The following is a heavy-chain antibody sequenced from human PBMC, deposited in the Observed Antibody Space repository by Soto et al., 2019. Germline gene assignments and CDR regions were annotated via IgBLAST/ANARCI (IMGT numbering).Heavy chain of an antibody. CDR2: ISSSSSYI. V-gene: IGHV3-21*01. J-gene: IGHJ2*01. CDR3: ARDRYCSGGSCYPLTHWYFDL. CDR1: GFTFSSYS. Sequence: PGGSLRLSCAASGFTFSSYSMNWVRQAPGKGLEWVSSISSSSSYIYYADSVKGRFTISRDNAKNSLYLQMNSLRAEDTAVYYCARDRYCSGGSCYPLTHWYFDLWGRGTLVTVSS. D-gene: IGHD2-15*01.